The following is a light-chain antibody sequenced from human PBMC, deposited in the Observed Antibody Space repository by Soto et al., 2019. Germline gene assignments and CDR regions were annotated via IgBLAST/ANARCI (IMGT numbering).Light chain of an antibody. CDR3: AAWDDSLSGPV. Sequence: QSVLTQPPSASGTPGQRVTISCSGTSSNIGSNYVYWYQQLQGTAPKLLIYRNDQRPSGVPDQFSGSKSGTSASLAISGLRFDDEADYFCAAWDDSLSGPVFGGGTKLTVL. CDR1: SSNIGSNY. V-gene: IGLV1-47*01. J-gene: IGLJ3*02. CDR2: RND.